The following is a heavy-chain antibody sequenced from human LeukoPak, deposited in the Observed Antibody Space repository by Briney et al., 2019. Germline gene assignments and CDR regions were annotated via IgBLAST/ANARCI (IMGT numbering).Heavy chain of an antibody. V-gene: IGHV1-2*02. CDR3: ARSCQWLYYYYGMDV. D-gene: IGHD6-19*01. Sequence: GASLKVSCTASGYTFTGYNMHWVRQAPGQGLEWMGWINPNSGGTNYAQKFKGRVTMTRDTSISTAYMELSRLRSDDTAVYYCARSCQWLYYYYGMDVWGQGTTVTVSS. CDR2: INPNSGGT. J-gene: IGHJ6*02. CDR1: GYTFTGYN.